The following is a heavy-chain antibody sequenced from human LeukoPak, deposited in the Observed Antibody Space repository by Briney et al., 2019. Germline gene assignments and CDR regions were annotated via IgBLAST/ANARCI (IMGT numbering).Heavy chain of an antibody. J-gene: IGHJ6*03. D-gene: IGHD5-18*01. V-gene: IGHV1-69*05. CDR2: IIPIFGTA. CDR1: GGTFSSYA. Sequence: ASVKVSCKASGGTFSSYAISWVRQAPGQGLEWMGGIIPIFGTANYAQKFQGRVTITTDESTSTAYLELSSLRSEDTAVYYCARSGYSYGSVYYYYYYMDVWGKGTTVTVSS. CDR3: ARSGYSYGSVYYYYYYMDV.